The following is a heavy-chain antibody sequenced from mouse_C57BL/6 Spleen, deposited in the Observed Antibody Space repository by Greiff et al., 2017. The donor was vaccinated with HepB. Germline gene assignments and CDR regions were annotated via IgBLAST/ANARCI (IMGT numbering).Heavy chain of an antibody. CDR1: GFNIKDDY. J-gene: IGHJ2*01. Sequence: EVQRVESGAELVRPGASVKLSCTASGFNIKDDYMHWVKQRPEQGLEWIGWIDPENGDTEYASKFQGKATITADTSSNTAYLQLSSLTSEDTAVYYCTTFYGYDGDYWGQGTTLTVSS. V-gene: IGHV14-4*01. D-gene: IGHD2-2*01. CDR2: IDPENGDT. CDR3: TTFYGYDGDY.